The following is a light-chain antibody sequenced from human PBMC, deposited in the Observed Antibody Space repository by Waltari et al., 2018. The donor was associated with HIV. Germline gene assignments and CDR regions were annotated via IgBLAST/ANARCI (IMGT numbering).Light chain of an antibody. CDR1: SSTIGAPSA. Sequence: QSVLTQPPSVSGAPGQRVTIPCTGSSSTIGAPSAVPWYQQFPGTAPKLLIYGNSNRPSGVPDRFSGSRSGTSSSLAISGLQAEDEAHYYCQSFDSSLGGWVFGGGTKLTVL. V-gene: IGLV1-40*01. CDR2: GNS. CDR3: QSFDSSLGGWV. J-gene: IGLJ3*02.